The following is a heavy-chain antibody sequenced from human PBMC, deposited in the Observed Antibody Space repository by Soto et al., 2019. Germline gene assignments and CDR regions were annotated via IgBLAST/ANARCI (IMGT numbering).Heavy chain of an antibody. J-gene: IGHJ4*02. CDR1: GYSFAGYW. Sequence: GESLKISCKGSGYSFAGYWITWVRQKPGKGLEWMGRIDPSDSRTYYSPSFRGHVTISVTKSITTVFLQWSSLRASDTAMYYCARQIYDSDTGPNFQYYFDSWGQGTPVTVSS. D-gene: IGHD3-22*01. CDR2: IDPSDSRT. V-gene: IGHV5-10-1*01. CDR3: ARQIYDSDTGPNFQYYFDS.